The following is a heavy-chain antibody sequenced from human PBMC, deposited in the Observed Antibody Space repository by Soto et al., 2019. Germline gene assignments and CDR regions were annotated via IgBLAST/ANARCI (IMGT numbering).Heavy chain of an antibody. D-gene: IGHD3-22*01. CDR3: ARRSRDPSYYYDSSGYDFDY. Sequence: SQTLSLTCAISGDSVSSDSVAWNWIRQSPSRGLEWLGRTYYRSKWYNDYAVSVKSRITINSDTYKNQFSLHLNSVTHEDTAVDYCARRSRDPSYYYDSSGYDFDYWGQGTLVTVSS. CDR1: GDSVSSDSVA. J-gene: IGHJ4*02. V-gene: IGHV6-1*01. CDR2: TYYRSKWYN.